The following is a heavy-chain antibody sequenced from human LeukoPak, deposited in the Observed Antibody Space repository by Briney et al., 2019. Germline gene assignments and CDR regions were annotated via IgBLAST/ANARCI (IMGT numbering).Heavy chain of an antibody. D-gene: IGHD6-19*01. Sequence: GGSLRLSCAASGFTFSSYSMNWVRQAPGKGLEWVSSISSSSSYIYYAVSVKGRFTISRDNAKNSLYLQMNSLRAEDTAVYYCARGWRVSGHYYGMDVWGQGTTVTVSS. CDR3: ARGWRVSGHYYGMDV. V-gene: IGHV3-21*01. CDR1: GFTFSSYS. J-gene: IGHJ6*02. CDR2: ISSSSSYI.